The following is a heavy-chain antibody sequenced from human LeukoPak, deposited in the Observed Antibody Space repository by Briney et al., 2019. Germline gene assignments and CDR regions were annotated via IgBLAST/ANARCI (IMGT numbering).Heavy chain of an antibody. CDR1: GYTFTSYD. Sequence: ASVKVSCKASGYTFTSYDINWMRQATGQGLEWMGWMNPNSGNTGYAQKFQGRVTMTRNTSISTAYMELSSLRSEDTAVYYCARVGRWLYAFDIWGQGTMVTVSS. V-gene: IGHV1-8*01. J-gene: IGHJ3*02. CDR2: MNPNSGNT. CDR3: ARVGRWLYAFDI. D-gene: IGHD5-24*01.